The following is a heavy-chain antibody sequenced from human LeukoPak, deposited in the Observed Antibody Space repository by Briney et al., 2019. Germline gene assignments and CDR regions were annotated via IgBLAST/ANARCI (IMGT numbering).Heavy chain of an antibody. CDR2: IYTSGST. J-gene: IGHJ2*01. CDR1: GGSISSSSYY. CDR3: ARVFDYDWYFDL. V-gene: IGHV4-61*05. D-gene: IGHD4-17*01. Sequence: SETLSLTCTVSGGSISSSSYYWGWIRQPPGKGLEWIGRIYTSGSTNYNPSLKSRVTMSVDTSKKQLSLKLSSVTAADTAVYYCARVFDYDWYFDLWGRGTLVTVSS.